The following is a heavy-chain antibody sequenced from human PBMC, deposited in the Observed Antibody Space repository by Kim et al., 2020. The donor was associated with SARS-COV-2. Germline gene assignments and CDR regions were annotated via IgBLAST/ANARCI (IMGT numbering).Heavy chain of an antibody. CDR1: GFTFSSYA. CDR2: ISYDGSNK. Sequence: GGSLRLSCAASGFTFSSYAMHWVRQAPGKGLEWVAVISYDGSNKYYADSVKGRFTISRDNSKNTLYLQMNSLRAEDTAVYYCARDPAYDYIWGSYRLNGFDYWGQGTLVTVSS. D-gene: IGHD3-16*02. V-gene: IGHV3-30-3*01. CDR3: ARDPAYDYIWGSYRLNGFDY. J-gene: IGHJ4*02.